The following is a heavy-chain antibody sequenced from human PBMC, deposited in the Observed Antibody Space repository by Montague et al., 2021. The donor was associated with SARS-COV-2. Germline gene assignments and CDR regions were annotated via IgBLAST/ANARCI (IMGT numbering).Heavy chain of an antibody. CDR3: AKQALTRYCTSTTCFGAAFDI. CDR2: IYYSGST. D-gene: IGHD2-2*01. Sequence: SETLSLTCTVPGVSISSYYWTWIRQPPGKGLEWIGFIYYSGSTNYNPSLKSRVTISVDTSKNQFSLKLSSVTAADTAAYYCAKQALTRYCTSTTCFGAAFDIWGQGTMVTVSS. V-gene: IGHV4-59*08. CDR1: GVSISSYY. J-gene: IGHJ3*02.